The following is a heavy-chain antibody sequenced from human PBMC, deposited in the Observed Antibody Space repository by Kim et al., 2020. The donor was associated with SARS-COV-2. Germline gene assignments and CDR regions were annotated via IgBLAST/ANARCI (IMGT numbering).Heavy chain of an antibody. D-gene: IGHD6-13*01. J-gene: IGHJ4*02. CDR1: GFTFSSYA. CDR3: VKDLGGSSGTGDY. V-gene: IGHV3-64D*06. CDR2: ISSNGGST. Sequence: GGSLRLSCSASGFTFSSYAMHWVRQAPGKGLEYVSAISSNGGSTYYADSVKGRFTISRDNSKNTLYLQMSSLRAEDTAVYYCVKDLGGSSGTGDYWGQGTLVTVSS.